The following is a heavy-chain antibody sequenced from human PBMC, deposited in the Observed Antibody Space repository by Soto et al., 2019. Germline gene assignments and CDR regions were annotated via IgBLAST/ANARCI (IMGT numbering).Heavy chain of an antibody. D-gene: IGHD2-2*01. V-gene: IGHV3-11*01. CDR1: GFTFSDYY. CDR2: ISSSGSTI. J-gene: IGHJ6*02. CDR3: ARGLSCISTSCHVGPVDV. Sequence: QVQLVESGGGLVKPGGSLRLSCAASGFTFSDYYMSWIRQAPGKGLEWVSYISSSGSTIYYADSVKGRFTTARDNAKNSLYLQMNSLRAEDPAVYYCARGLSCISTSCHVGPVDVWGQGTTVTVSS.